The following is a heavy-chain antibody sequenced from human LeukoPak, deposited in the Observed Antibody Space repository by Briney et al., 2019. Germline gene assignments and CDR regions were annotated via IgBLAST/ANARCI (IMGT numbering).Heavy chain of an antibody. V-gene: IGHV4-4*07. CDR2: IYTSGST. D-gene: IGHD3-3*01. J-gene: IGHJ5*02. Sequence: SETLSLTCTVSGGSISSYYWSWIRQPAGKGLEWIGRIYTSGSTNYNPSLKSRVTMSVDTSKNQFSLKLSSVTAADTAVYYCARALGYYDFWSARINWFDPWGQGTLVTVSS. CDR1: GGSISSYY. CDR3: ARALGYYDFWSARINWFDP.